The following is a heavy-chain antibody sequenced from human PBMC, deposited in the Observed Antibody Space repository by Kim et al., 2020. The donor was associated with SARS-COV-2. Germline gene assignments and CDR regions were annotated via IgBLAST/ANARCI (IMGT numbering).Heavy chain of an antibody. Sequence: SVKVSCKASGGTFSSYAISWVRQAPGQGLEWMGRIIPILGIANYEQKFQGRVTITADKSTSTAYMELSSLRSEDTAVYYCARHVGIQLWLYWGQGTLVTVSS. CDR1: GGTFSSYA. V-gene: IGHV1-69*04. CDR2: IIPILGIA. J-gene: IGHJ4*02. CDR3: ARHVGIQLWLY. D-gene: IGHD5-18*01.